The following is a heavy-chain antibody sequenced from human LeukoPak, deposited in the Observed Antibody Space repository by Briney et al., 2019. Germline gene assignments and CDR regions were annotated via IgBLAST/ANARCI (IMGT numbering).Heavy chain of an antibody. Sequence: TPSETLSLTCTVSGGSISSYYWSWIRQPAGKGLEWIGRIYTSGSTNYNPSLKSRVTMSVDTSKNQFSLKLSSVTAADTAVYYCARDPSAVVTEYYFDYWGQGTLVTVSS. J-gene: IGHJ4*02. CDR1: GGSISSYY. D-gene: IGHD4-23*01. V-gene: IGHV4-4*07. CDR3: ARDPSAVVTEYYFDY. CDR2: IYTSGST.